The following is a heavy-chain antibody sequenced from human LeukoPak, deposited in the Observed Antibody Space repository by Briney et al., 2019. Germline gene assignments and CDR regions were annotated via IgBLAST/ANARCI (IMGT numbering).Heavy chain of an antibody. D-gene: IGHD2-21*01. CDR1: GYTFTGYF. J-gene: IGHJ4*02. Sequence: RASVKVSCKASGYTFTGYFMYWVRQAPGQGLEWMGWINPNSGGTNYAQKFQGRVTMTRDTSISTAYMELSRLRSDDTAVYYCARAMVVIAKGISPFDYWGQGTLVTVSS. CDR3: ARAMVVIAKGISPFDY. CDR2: INPNSGGT. V-gene: IGHV1-2*02.